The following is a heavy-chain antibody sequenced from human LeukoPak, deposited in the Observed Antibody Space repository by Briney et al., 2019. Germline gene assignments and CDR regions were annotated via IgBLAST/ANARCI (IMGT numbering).Heavy chain of an antibody. CDR1: GFTVSSNY. CDR3: TKLKGWYGEGYFDY. D-gene: IGHD3-10*01. V-gene: IGHV3-53*01. Sequence: PGGSLRLSCAASGFTVSSNYMSWVRQAAGKGLEWVSVIYSGGTTFYADSVKGRFTISRDNSKNTQYLQMNSLRADDTAVYYCTKLKGWYGEGYFDYWGQGTLVTVSS. J-gene: IGHJ4*02. CDR2: IYSGGTT.